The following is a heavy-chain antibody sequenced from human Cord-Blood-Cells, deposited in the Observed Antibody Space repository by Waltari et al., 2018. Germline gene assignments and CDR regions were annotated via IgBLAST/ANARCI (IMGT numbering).Heavy chain of an antibody. CDR2: INHIEKA. V-gene: IGHV4-34*01. CDR3: AREGLGYCSSTSCYALDY. CDR1: GGSFSGYY. J-gene: IGHJ4*02. D-gene: IGHD2-2*01. Sequence: QVQLQQWGAGLLKPSETLSLTCAVYGGSFSGYYWSWIRQPPGKGLAWIGEINHIEKATHNPALKSRCTRSVDASKIQFALKLSSVTAADTAVYYCAREGLGYCSSTSCYALDYWGQGTLVTVSS.